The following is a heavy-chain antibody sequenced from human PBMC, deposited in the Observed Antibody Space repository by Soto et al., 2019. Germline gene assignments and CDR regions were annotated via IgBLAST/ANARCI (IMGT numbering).Heavy chain of an antibody. V-gene: IGHV3-30*18. CDR2: ISFDGVNN. CDR1: GFTFSNDG. D-gene: IGHD6-13*01. J-gene: IGHJ4*02. CDR3: AKAPHSSSWNLFPDY. Sequence: PGWSLRLSCVVSGFTFSNDGMHLVRQAPGKGLEGVAFISFDGVNNFYTDSVKGRFTISRDNYKNTLYLQLNSLRAEETAVYYCAKAPHSSSWNLFPDYWGEGTLVTVS.